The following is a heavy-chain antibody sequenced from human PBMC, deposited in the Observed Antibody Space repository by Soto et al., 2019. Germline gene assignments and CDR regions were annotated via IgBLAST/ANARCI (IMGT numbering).Heavy chain of an antibody. CDR3: AKGQSGYSYGYEDS. J-gene: IGHJ4*02. CDR1: GFTFSSYG. V-gene: IGHV3-30*18. Sequence: PGGSLRLSCAASGFTFSSYGMHWVRQAPGKGLEWVAVISYDGSNKYYAGSVKGRFTIARDNSKNTLYLQMNSLRAEDTAVYSCAKGQSGYSYGYEDSWGQGTLVTVSS. D-gene: IGHD5-18*01. CDR2: ISYDGSNK.